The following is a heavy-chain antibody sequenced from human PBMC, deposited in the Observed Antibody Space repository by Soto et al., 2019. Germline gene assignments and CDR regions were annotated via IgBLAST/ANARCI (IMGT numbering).Heavy chain of an antibody. D-gene: IGHD3-10*01. J-gene: IGHJ6*01. CDR1: GGTFSSYS. V-gene: IGHV1-69*02. CDR3: ATPGLGRYFGYDYQAKYV. Sequence: SVKVSCKASGGTFSSYSISWVRQAPGQGLEWMGRIIPMLGIGNYAQKFQGRVTITADKSTSTAYMELSSLRSEDTAVYYCATPGLGRYFGYDYQAKYVWG. CDR2: IIPMLGIG.